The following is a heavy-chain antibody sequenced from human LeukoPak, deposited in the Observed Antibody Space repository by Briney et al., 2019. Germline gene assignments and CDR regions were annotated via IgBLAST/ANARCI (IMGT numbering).Heavy chain of an antibody. J-gene: IGHJ6*02. CDR3: ARDLGSGHSCGYYYYYYGMGV. D-gene: IGHD3-22*01. Sequence: ASVKVSCKASGYTFTGYYMHWVRQAPGQGLEWMGWINPNSGGTNYAQKFQGRVTMTRDTSISTAYMELSRLRSDDTAVYYCARDLGSGHSCGYYYYYYGMGVWGQGTTVTVSS. CDR2: INPNSGGT. V-gene: IGHV1-2*02. CDR1: GYTFTGYY.